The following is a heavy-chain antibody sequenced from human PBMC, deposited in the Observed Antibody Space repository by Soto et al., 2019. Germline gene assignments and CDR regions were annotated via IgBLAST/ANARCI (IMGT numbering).Heavy chain of an antibody. CDR1: GYSFTSYW. Sequence: GESLKISCKGSGYSFTSYWIGWVRQMPGKGLEWMGIIYPGDSDTRYSPSFQGQVTISADKSIGTAYLQWSSLKASDTAMYYCARHSGYYDSSGYYYYYYYGMDVWGQGTTVTVSS. D-gene: IGHD3-22*01. V-gene: IGHV5-51*01. J-gene: IGHJ6*02. CDR3: ARHSGYYDSSGYYYYYYYGMDV. CDR2: IYPGDSDT.